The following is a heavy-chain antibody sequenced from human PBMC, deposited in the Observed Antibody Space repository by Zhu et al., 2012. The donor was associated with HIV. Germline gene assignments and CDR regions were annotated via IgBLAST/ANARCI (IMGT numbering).Heavy chain of an antibody. CDR1: RYSISRGYY. V-gene: IGHV4-38-2*01. Sequence: QVQLQESGPRLVKFSQTLSLTCGVSRYSISRGYYWAWIRQPPGKGLEWIATIFHSGSPHYNPSLKNRVSVSVDTSKNQYSLKLTSVTAADTAVYYCASSSGGYGYFDYWGRGXLVTVSS. CDR2: IFHSGSP. CDR3: ASSSGGYGYFDY. D-gene: IGHD5-18*01. J-gene: IGHJ4*02.